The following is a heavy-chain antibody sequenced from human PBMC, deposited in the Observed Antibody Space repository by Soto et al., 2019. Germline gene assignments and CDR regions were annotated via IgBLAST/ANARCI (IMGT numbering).Heavy chain of an antibody. D-gene: IGHD3-10*01. Sequence: GASVKVSCKASGYTFTSYDINWVRQATGQGLEWMGWMNPNSGNTVYAQKFQGRVTMTRNTSISTAYMELSSLRSEDTAVYYCARGGVFFFAAPTNPFDYWGQGTLVTVSS. CDR2: MNPNSGNT. CDR3: ARGGVFFFAAPTNPFDY. CDR1: GYTFTSYD. V-gene: IGHV1-8*01. J-gene: IGHJ4*02.